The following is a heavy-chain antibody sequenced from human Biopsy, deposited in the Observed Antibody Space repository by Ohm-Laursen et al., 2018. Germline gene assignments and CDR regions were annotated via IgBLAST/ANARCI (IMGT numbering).Heavy chain of an antibody. Sequence: GASVNVSCKAFGYTFITYYVNWVRQAPGQGLEWMGKINPSGGSTSYAQKFQGRVTMTRGTSTTTVYMELSSLRSEDTAVHYCARDRIGGRGDPPDLWGQGTLVTVSS. CDR2: INPSGGST. CDR3: ARDRIGGRGDPPDL. J-gene: IGHJ5*02. CDR1: GYTFITYY. D-gene: IGHD3-10*01. V-gene: IGHV1-46*01.